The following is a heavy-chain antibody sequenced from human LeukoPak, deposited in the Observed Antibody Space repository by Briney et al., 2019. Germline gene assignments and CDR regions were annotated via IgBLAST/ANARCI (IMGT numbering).Heavy chain of an antibody. J-gene: IGHJ4*02. V-gene: IGHV1-3*01. CDR3: ARAGLRDGYNNFDY. CDR2: INAGNGNT. D-gene: IGHD5-24*01. CDR1: GYTFTSYA. Sequence: ASVKVSCKASGYTFTSYAMHWVRQAPGQRLEWMGWINAGNGNTKYSQKFQGRVTITRDTSASTAYMELSSLRSEDTAVYYCARAGLRDGYNNFDYWGQGTLVTVSS.